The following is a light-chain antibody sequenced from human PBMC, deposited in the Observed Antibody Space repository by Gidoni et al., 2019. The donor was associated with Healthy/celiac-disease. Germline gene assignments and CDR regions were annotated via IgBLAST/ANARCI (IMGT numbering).Light chain of an antibody. J-gene: IGKJ1*01. CDR1: QDISNY. CDR3: QQYDNLPWT. V-gene: IGKV1-33*01. CDR2: YAS. Sequence: DIQMTQSPSSLSASVGDRVTITCQASQDISNYLNWYQQKPGKAPKLLIYYASNLETGVPSRFSGSGSGTDFTFTISSLQPEDIATYYCQQYDNLPWTFXXXTKVEIK.